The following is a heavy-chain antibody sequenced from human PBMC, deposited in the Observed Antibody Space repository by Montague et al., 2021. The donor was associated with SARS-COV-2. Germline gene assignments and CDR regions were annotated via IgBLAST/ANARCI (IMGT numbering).Heavy chain of an antibody. Sequence: PALVKPTQTLTLTCTFSGFSLSTSGMCVSWIRQPPGKALEWPARIDWDDDKYYSTSLKTRLTFSKDTSKNQVVLTMTNMDPVDTATYYCARDWGCTHFDYWGQGTLVTVSS. J-gene: IGHJ4*02. V-gene: IGHV2-70*11. CDR2: IDWDDDK. D-gene: IGHD7-27*01. CDR3: ARDWGCTHFDY. CDR1: GFSLSTSGMC.